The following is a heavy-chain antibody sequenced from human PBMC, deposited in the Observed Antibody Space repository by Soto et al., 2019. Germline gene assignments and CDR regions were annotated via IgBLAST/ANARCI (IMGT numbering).Heavy chain of an antibody. CDR3: AYEHRGVYANVY. CDR1: GFTFSSDW. D-gene: IGHD2-8*01. CDR2: INMDGSST. J-gene: IGHJ4*02. Sequence: EVQLVESGGGLVQPGGSLRLSCAASGFTFSSDWMHWVRQAAGKGLVWVSRINMDGSSTNYADSVKGRFTISRDNAKNKLYLQVNSLKAGDRAVYYSAYEHRGVYANVYWGEGALVTVSS. V-gene: IGHV3-74*01.